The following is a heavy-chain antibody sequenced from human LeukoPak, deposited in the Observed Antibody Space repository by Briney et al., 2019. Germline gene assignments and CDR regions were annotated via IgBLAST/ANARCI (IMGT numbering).Heavy chain of an antibody. J-gene: IGHJ4*02. CDR3: ARVNSAQWLVGFTFDY. CDR2: ISVYNGNK. V-gene: IGHV1-18*01. CDR1: GYTFNRYG. Sequence: ASVKVSCKASGYTFNRYGISWVRQAPGQGLEWMGWISVYNGNKKYAQKFQGRVTMTTDTYTSTAYMEVRSLRSDDTAVYYCARVNSAQWLVGFTFDYWGQGTLVTVSS. D-gene: IGHD6-19*01.